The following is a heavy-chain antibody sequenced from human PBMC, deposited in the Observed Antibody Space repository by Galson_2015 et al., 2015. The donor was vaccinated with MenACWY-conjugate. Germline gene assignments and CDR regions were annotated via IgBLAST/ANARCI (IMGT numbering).Heavy chain of an antibody. CDR1: GYTFTLYA. Sequence: SVKVSGKASGYTFTLYAMHWVRQAPGQGLEWMGWINAGNGNTKYSQKFQDRVTITRDISASTGYMELTSLGSEDTAVYYCARVASPLTGYLKRDWFDPWGQGTLVTVSS. CDR3: ARVASPLTGYLKRDWFDP. D-gene: IGHD3-9*01. CDR2: INAGNGNT. V-gene: IGHV1-3*01. J-gene: IGHJ5*02.